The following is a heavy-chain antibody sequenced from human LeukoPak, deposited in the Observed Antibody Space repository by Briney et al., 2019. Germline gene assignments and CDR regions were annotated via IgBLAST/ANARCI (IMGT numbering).Heavy chain of an antibody. J-gene: IGHJ4*02. Sequence: PSETLSLTCTVSGGSISSSSYYWGWVRQPPGRGLEWIGRVYYSGTTYYNPSLKSRVTISVDTSKNQFSLKLSSVTAADTAVYYCARSPRDQYGYGRVPFDYWGQGILVTVSS. CDR3: ARSPRDQYGYGRVPFDY. V-gene: IGHV4-39*01. CDR2: VYYSGTT. D-gene: IGHD5-18*01. CDR1: GGSISSSSYY.